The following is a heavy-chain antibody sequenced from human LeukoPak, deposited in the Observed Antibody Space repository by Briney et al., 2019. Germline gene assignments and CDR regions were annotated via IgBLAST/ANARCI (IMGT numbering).Heavy chain of an antibody. D-gene: IGHD6-13*01. CDR3: ARGLLAAAGIDY. Sequence: GGSLRLSCAASGFTFSSYGMHWVRQAPGKGLEWVAVISYDGSNKYYADSVKGRFTISRDNSKNTLYLQMNSLRAEDTAVYYCARGLLAAAGIDYWGQGALVTVSS. CDR1: GFTFSSYG. V-gene: IGHV3-30*03. J-gene: IGHJ4*02. CDR2: ISYDGSNK.